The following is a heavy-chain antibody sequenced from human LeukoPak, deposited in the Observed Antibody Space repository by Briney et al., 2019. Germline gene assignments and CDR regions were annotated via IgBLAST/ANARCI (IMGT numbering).Heavy chain of an antibody. D-gene: IGHD3-3*01. CDR1: GFTFSSYW. Sequence: PGGSLRLSCAASGFTFSSYWMSWVRQAPGKGLEWVANIKQDGREKYYVDSVKGRFTISRDNAKSSLYLQMNSLRAEDTAVYYCAREFLGSGVREPKDYWGQGTLVTVSS. CDR3: AREFLGSGVREPKDY. V-gene: IGHV3-7*01. CDR2: IKQDGREK. J-gene: IGHJ4*02.